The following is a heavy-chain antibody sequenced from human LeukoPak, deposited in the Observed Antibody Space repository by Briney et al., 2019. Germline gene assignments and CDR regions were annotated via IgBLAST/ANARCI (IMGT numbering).Heavy chain of an antibody. CDR1: GFIFGGYW. CDR2: TNPDGSIK. Sequence: GGSLRLSCAASGFIFGGYWMSWVRQAPGRGLEWVANTNPDGSIKYYVDSVNGRFTISRDNAKNSLYLQMNSLRAEDTAVYYCARDLEDWYFDLWGRGTLVTVSS. V-gene: IGHV3-7*01. CDR3: ARDLEDWYFDL. J-gene: IGHJ2*01. D-gene: IGHD5-24*01.